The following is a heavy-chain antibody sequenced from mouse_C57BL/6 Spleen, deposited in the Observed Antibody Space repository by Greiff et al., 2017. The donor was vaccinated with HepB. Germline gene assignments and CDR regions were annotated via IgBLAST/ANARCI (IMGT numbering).Heavy chain of an antibody. V-gene: IGHV5-6*01. CDR1: GFTFSSYG. CDR2: ISSGGSYT. Sequence: EVHLVESGGDLVKPGGSLKLSCAASGFTFSSYGMSWVRQTPDKRLEWVATISSGGSYTYYPDSVKGRFTISRDNAKNTLYLQMSSLKSEDTAMYYCARHGPLLWLRRGPYYYAMDYWGQGTSVTVSS. J-gene: IGHJ4*01. CDR3: ARHGPLLWLRRGPYYYAMDY. D-gene: IGHD2-2*01.